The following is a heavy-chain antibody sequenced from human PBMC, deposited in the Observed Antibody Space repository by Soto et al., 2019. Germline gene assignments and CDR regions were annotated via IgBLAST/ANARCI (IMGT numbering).Heavy chain of an antibody. CDR1: GYTFTSYG. V-gene: IGHV1-18*01. J-gene: IGHJ4*02. CDR2: INAYNGNA. Sequence: ASVKVSCKASGYTFTSYGISWVRQAPGQGLEWMGWINAYNGNANYSQKLQGRVTMTRDTSTSTAYMELSSLRSEDTAVYYCARSIVVVTALDYWGQGTLVTVSS. CDR3: ARSIVVVTALDY. D-gene: IGHD2-21*02.